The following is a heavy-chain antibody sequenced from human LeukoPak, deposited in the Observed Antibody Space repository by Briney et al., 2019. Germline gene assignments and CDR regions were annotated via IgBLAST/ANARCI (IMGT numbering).Heavy chain of an antibody. D-gene: IGHD3-10*01. CDR1: GFTFSSYS. Sequence: PGGSLRLSCAASGFTFSSYSMNWVRQAPGKGLEWVSSISSSSSYMYYADSVKGRFTISRDNAKNSLYLQMNSLRAEDTAVYYCARDSDYYYMDVWGKGTTVTISS. J-gene: IGHJ6*03. V-gene: IGHV3-21*01. CDR3: ARDSDYYYMDV. CDR2: ISSSSSYM.